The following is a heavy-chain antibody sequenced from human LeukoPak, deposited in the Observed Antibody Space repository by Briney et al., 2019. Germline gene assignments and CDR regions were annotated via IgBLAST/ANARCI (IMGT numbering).Heavy chain of an antibody. D-gene: IGHD3-10*01. V-gene: IGHV3-48*03. Sequence: GGSLRLSCAASGFTFSSYEMNWVRQAPGKGLEWVSYISSSGSTIYYADSVKGRFTISRDNAKNSLYLQMNSLRAEDTAVYYCARDEYYYGWGSYYINWGQGTLVTVSS. CDR1: GFTFSSYE. CDR2: ISSSGSTI. CDR3: ARDEYYYGWGSYYIN. J-gene: IGHJ4*02.